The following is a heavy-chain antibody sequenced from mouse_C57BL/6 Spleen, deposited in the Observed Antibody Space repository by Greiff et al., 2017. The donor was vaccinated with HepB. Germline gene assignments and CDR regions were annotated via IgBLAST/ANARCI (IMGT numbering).Heavy chain of an antibody. CDR2: IDPENGDT. J-gene: IGHJ1*03. CDR3: TTKSSYGYFDV. Sequence: EVQLQQSGAELVRPGASVKLSCTASGFNIKDDYMHWVKQRPEQGLEWIGWIDPENGDTEYASKFQGKATITADTSSNTAYLNLSSLTSEDTAVYYCTTKSSYGYFDVWGTGTTVTVSS. CDR1: GFNIKDDY. V-gene: IGHV14-4*01. D-gene: IGHD1-1*01.